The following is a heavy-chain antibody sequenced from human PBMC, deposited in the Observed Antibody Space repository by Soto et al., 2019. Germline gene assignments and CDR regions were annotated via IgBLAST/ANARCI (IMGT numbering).Heavy chain of an antibody. CDR3: TSPFTYYYDSSGYYDVDY. J-gene: IGHJ4*02. V-gene: IGHV3-73*01. CDR1: GFTFSGSA. CDR2: IRSKANSYAT. Sequence: GGSLRLSCAASGFTFSGSAMHWVRQASGKGLEWVGRIRSKANSYATAYAASVKGRFTISRDDSKNTAYLRMNSLKTEDTAVYYCTSPFTYYYDSSGYYDVDYWGQGT. D-gene: IGHD3-22*01.